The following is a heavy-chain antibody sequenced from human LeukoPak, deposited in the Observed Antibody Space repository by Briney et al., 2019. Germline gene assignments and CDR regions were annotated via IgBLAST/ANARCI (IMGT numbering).Heavy chain of an antibody. CDR2: ISWDGGST. Sequence: GGSLRLSCAASGFTFDDYTMHWVRQAPGKGLEWVSLISWDGGSTYYADSVKGRFTTSRDNSKNSLYLQMNSLRTEDTALYYCAKDGGQLLLSGYYFDYWGQGTLVTVSS. CDR3: AKDGGQLLLSGYYFDY. V-gene: IGHV3-43*01. D-gene: IGHD2-2*01. J-gene: IGHJ4*02. CDR1: GFTFDDYT.